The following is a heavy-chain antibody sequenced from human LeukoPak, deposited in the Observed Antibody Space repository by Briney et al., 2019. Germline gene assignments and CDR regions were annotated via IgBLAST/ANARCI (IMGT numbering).Heavy chain of an antibody. CDR2: ISGSGGST. Sequence: GGSLRLSCAASGFTFSIYAMSWVRQAPGKGLEWVSAISGSGGSTYYADSVKGRFTISRDNSKNTLYLQMNSLRAEDTAVYYCAKGPVRYFDWLSNWGQGTLVTVSS. CDR3: AKGPVRYFDWLSN. V-gene: IGHV3-23*01. CDR1: GFTFSIYA. D-gene: IGHD3-9*01. J-gene: IGHJ4*02.